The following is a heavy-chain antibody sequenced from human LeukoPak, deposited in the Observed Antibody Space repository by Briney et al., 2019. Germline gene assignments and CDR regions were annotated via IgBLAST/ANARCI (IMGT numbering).Heavy chain of an antibody. CDR3: ARDKMGYCSSTSCYPNFDY. D-gene: IGHD2-2*01. CDR2: IISSSSYI. Sequence: MAGGSLRLSCAASGFTFSSYSMNWVRQAPGKGLEWVSSIISSSSYIYYADSVKGRFTISRDNAKNSLYLQMNSLRAEDTAVYYCARDKMGYCSSTSCYPNFDYWGQGTLVTVSS. V-gene: IGHV3-21*01. J-gene: IGHJ4*02. CDR1: GFTFSSYS.